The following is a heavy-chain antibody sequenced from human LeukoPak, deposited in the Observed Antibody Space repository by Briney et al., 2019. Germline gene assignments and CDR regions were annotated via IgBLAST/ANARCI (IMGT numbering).Heavy chain of an antibody. V-gene: IGHV3-9*01. CDR3: ARGLGGDQGYFDL. Sequence: GRSLRLSCAASGFIFDDYAMHGVRQAPGKGLEWVSGISWNSGSLAYAGSVKGRFTIYRDNAKNSLYLQMNSLRTEDTAWYYCARGLGGDQGYFDLWGRGTLATVSS. CDR2: ISWNSGSL. J-gene: IGHJ2*01. D-gene: IGHD3-10*01. CDR1: GFIFDDYA.